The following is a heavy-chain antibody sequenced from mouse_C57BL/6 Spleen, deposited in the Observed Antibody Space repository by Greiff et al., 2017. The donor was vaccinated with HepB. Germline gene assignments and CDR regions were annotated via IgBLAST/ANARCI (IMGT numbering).Heavy chain of an antibody. CDR3: ARGRDWAPFDY. CDR2: IDPSDSYT. CDR1: GYTFASYW. J-gene: IGHJ2*01. Sequence: QVQLQQPGAELVMPGASVKLSCKASGYTFASYWMHWVKQRPGQGLEWIGEIDPSDSYTNYNQKFKGKSTLTVDKSSSTAYMQLSSLTSEDSAVYYCARGRDWAPFDYWGQGTTLTVSS. V-gene: IGHV1-69*01. D-gene: IGHD4-1*01.